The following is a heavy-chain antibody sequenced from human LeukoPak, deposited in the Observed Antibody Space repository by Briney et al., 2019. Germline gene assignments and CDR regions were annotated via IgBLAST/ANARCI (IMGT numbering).Heavy chain of an antibody. CDR3: ARDTEWAFDM. J-gene: IGHJ3*02. V-gene: IGHV3-48*02. D-gene: IGHD3-3*01. Sequence: GRSLRLSCAASGFTFSSYSMNWVRQAPGKGLEWVSYISGSSGTILYADSVKGRFTISRDNAKNSLYLQMNSLRDEDTAVYFCARDTEWAFDMWGQGALVTVSS. CDR2: ISGSSGTI. CDR1: GFTFSSYS.